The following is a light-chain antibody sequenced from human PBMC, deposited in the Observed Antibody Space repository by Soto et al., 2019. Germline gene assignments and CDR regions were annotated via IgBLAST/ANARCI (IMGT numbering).Light chain of an antibody. CDR1: QSVGTF. CDR2: DAS. CDR3: QHRTNWPRT. Sequence: EVVLTQSPATLSLSPGERATLSCRASQSVGTFLAWYEQKRGQAPMIIIYDASNRAPGVPGSFSGTGSGTDLAHTISSVEPEDFAVYYCQHRTNWPRTFGQGTKLDI. V-gene: IGKV3-11*01. J-gene: IGKJ2*01.